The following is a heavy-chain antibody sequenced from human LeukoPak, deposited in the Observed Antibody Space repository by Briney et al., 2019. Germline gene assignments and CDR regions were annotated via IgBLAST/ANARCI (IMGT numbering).Heavy chain of an antibody. Sequence: ASVKVSCKASGYTFTGYHRHWVRQAPGQGLEWMGRINPYSGDTNFAQKFQGRVTMTRDTSITTAYMDLSSLTPDDTAVYFCARDQGSLTRSWYTGYWGQGTQVTVSS. V-gene: IGHV1-2*06. J-gene: IGHJ4*02. D-gene: IGHD6-13*01. CDR2: INPYSGDT. CDR3: ARDQGSLTRSWYTGY. CDR1: GYTFTGYH.